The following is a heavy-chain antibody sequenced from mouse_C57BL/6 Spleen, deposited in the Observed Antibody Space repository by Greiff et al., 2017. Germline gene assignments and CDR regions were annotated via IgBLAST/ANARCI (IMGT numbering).Heavy chain of an antibody. CDR1: GYTFTSYW. CDR2: IHPNSGST. Sequence: QVQLQQPGAELVKPGASVKLSCKASGYTFTSYWMHWVKQRPGQGLEWIGMIHPNSGSTNYNEKFKSKATLTVDKSSSTAYMQLSSLTSEDYAVYYCARDYGSPYYFDYWGQGTTLTVSS. D-gene: IGHD1-1*01. CDR3: ARDYGSPYYFDY. J-gene: IGHJ2*01. V-gene: IGHV1-64*01.